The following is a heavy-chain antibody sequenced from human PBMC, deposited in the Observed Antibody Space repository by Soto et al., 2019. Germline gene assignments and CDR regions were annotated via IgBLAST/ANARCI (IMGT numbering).Heavy chain of an antibody. Sequence: QLQLQESGPGLVKPSETLSLTCTVSGDSIRSGSYHWAWIRQSPGKGLDWIASLYYSGMTYYNPSLKSRSTVSGDLSVHEVSVTLGSVTAADTASYFCVWHVGDRLWYFDYWGQVTLVTVSS. V-gene: IGHV4-39*01. CDR3: VWHVGDRLWYFDY. CDR1: GDSIRSGSYH. D-gene: IGHD2-21*01. J-gene: IGHJ4*02. CDR2: LYYSGMT.